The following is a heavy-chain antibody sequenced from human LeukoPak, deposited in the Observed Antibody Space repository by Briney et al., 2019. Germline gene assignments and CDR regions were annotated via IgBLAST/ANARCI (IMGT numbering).Heavy chain of an antibody. Sequence: SVKVSCKASGYTVTGYYMLWVRQAPGQGLEWMEWINPNIGGTNYAQKFQGRVTMTSDTSISTAYMELSMLRSDDTAVYYCARGGWLQYYNYYYMAVWGKGTTVTVSS. CDR3: ARGGWLQYYNYYYMAV. CDR1: GYTVTGYY. V-gene: IGHV1-2*02. D-gene: IGHD5-24*01. J-gene: IGHJ6*03. CDR2: INPNIGGT.